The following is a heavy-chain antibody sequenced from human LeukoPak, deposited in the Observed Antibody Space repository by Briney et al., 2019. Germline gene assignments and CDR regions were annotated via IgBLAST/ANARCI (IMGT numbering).Heavy chain of an antibody. D-gene: IGHD3-22*01. CDR3: ASDDYYDSSGTFDY. CDR2: INHSGST. Sequence: SETLSLTCAVYGGSFSGYYWSWIRQPPGKGLEWIGEINHSGSTNYNPSLKSRVTISVDTSKNRFSLKLSSVTAADTAVYYCASDDYYDSSGTFDYWGQGTLVTVSS. J-gene: IGHJ4*02. V-gene: IGHV4-34*01. CDR1: GGSFSGYY.